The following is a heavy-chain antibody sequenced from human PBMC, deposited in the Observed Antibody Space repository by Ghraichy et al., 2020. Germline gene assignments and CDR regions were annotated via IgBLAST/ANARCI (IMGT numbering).Heavy chain of an antibody. J-gene: IGHJ4*02. CDR2: IGSGGSSS. CDR1: GFTFSSYS. Sequence: LSLTCAASGFTFSSYSMNWVRQAPGKGLEWVSYIGSGGSSSYYADSVKGRFTISRDNAKNSVYLDMNSLRAEDTAPYYCVRDGCSGRTCTFYNWGQGALVTVSS. CDR3: VRDGCSGRTCTFYN. D-gene: IGHD2-15*01. V-gene: IGHV3-48*04.